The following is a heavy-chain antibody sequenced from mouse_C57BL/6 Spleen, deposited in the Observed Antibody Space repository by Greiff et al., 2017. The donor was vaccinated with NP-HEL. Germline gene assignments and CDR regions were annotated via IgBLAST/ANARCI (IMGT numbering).Heavy chain of an antibody. J-gene: IGHJ1*03. CDR3: ARNWDGWYFDV. CDR1: GFTFSDYG. Sequence: EVKLQESGGGLVKPGGSLKLSCAASGFTFSDYGMHWVRQAPEKGLEWVAYISSGSSTIYYADTVKGRFTISRDNAKNTLFLQMTSLRSEDTAMYYCARNWDGWYFDVWGTGTTVTVSS. D-gene: IGHD4-1*01. V-gene: IGHV5-17*01. CDR2: ISSGSSTI.